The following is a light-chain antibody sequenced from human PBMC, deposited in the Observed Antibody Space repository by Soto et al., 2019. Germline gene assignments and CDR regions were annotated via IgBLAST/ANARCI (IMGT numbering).Light chain of an antibody. CDR2: DVS. CDR1: SSDVGGYNY. CDR3: SSYTSSSALL. V-gene: IGLV2-14*01. J-gene: IGLJ2*01. Sequence: QSALTQPASVSGSPGQSITISCTGTSSDVGGYNYVSWYQQHPGKAPKLMIYDVSNRPSGVSNRFSGSKSGNTASLTISALWAEDDADYYCSSYTSSSALLFGGGTKLTVL.